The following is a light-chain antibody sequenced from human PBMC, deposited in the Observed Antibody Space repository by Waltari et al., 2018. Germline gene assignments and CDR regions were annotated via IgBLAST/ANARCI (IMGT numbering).Light chain of an antibody. V-gene: IGKV1-39*01. CDR3: QQSDSVPRT. J-gene: IGKJ1*01. CDR2: AAS. Sequence: TCRASQRIDNYVNWYQQRPGKAPKLLIFAASRLQSGVPARVSGSGSGTEFTLSISTLQPEDFATYFCQQSDSVPRTFGQGTRVEI. CDR1: QRIDNY.